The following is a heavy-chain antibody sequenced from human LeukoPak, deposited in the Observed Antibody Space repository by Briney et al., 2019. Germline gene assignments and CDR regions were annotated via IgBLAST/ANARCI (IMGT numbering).Heavy chain of an antibody. CDR2: INTSGSRT. V-gene: IGHV3-23*01. CDR3: ARWYYYETSGLYYGSFDN. J-gene: IGHJ5*02. D-gene: IGHD3-22*01. Sequence: PGGTLRLSCVASGFTFRTYGMTWVRQAPGKGLQWVSTINTSGSRTHYADSVKGRFTISRDNSKNTLYLQMNSLGAEDTAVYYCARWYYYETSGLYYGSFDNWGQGTLVTVSS. CDR1: GFTFRTYG.